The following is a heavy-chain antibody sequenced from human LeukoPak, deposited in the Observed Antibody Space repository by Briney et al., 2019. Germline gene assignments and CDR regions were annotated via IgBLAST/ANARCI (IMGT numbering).Heavy chain of an antibody. D-gene: IGHD6-13*01. CDR1: GGPISSYD. V-gene: IGHV4-59*08. J-gene: IGHJ5*02. CDR2: IYYSGST. Sequence: SETLSLTCNVSGGPISSYDWSRIRQPPGKGLEWIGHIYYSGSTNYNPSLKSRVTISVDTSKNQFSLKLSSVTAADTAVYYCARLAAGRWFDPWGQGTLVTVSS. CDR3: ARLAAGRWFDP.